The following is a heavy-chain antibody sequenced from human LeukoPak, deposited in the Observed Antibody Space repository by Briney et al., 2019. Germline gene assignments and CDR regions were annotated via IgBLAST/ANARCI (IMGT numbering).Heavy chain of an antibody. J-gene: IGHJ4*02. CDR2: ISATGGST. CDR3: AYDSSGYYYVEGMSY. V-gene: IGHV3-23*01. Sequence: PGGSLRLSCAASGFTFSSYPMSCVRQAPGKGLEWVSAISATGGSTYYADSVKGRFTISRDNSKNTLYLQMNSLRAEDTAVYYCAYDSSGYYYVEGMSYWGQGTLVTVSS. D-gene: IGHD3-22*01. CDR1: GFTFSSYP.